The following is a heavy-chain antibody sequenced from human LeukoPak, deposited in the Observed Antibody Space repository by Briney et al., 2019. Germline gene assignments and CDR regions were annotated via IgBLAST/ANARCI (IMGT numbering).Heavy chain of an antibody. CDR1: GITFSNSW. CDR2: IKEDGSEK. CDR3: ARDANAGVTMYYFDY. J-gene: IGHJ4*02. D-gene: IGHD4-23*01. Sequence: GGSLRLSCAASGITFSNSWMCWVRQAPGKGLEWVANIKEDGSEKYYVNSVKGRFTISRDNAKNSLYLQMNSLRAEDTAVYYCARDANAGVTMYYFDYWGQGTLVTVSS. V-gene: IGHV3-7*01.